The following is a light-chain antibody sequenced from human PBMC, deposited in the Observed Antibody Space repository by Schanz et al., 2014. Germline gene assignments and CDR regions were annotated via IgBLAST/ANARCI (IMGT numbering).Light chain of an antibody. CDR2: AAS. CDR1: QSVSSNY. Sequence: EIVLTQSPGTLSLSPGERATLSCRASQSVSSNYLAWYQQKPGQAPRLLIYAASSRATGIPARFTGSGSGTDFTLTISSLEPEDFAVYYCLQRNNWPRTFGQGTKVEIK. V-gene: IGKV3D-20*02. CDR3: LQRNNWPRT. J-gene: IGKJ1*01.